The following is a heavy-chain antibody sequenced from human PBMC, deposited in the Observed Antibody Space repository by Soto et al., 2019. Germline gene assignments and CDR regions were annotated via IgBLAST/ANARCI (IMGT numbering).Heavy chain of an antibody. J-gene: IGHJ5*02. CDR1: GASLSSCY. Sequence: PSETLSLTCTVSGASLSSCYWSWIRQPAGKGLEWIGRIYPSGNTNYKSSLKSRVTMSVDTSKNQFSLKLSSLTAADTAVYYCARGSLQFDPWGQGTLVTVSS. V-gene: IGHV4-4*07. CDR2: IYPSGNT. CDR3: ARGSLQFDP.